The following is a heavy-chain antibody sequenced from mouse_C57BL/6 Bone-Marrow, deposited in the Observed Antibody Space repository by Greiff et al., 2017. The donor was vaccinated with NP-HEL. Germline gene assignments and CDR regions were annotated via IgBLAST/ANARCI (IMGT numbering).Heavy chain of an antibody. CDR3: ARWGGNFWYFDV. D-gene: IGHD2-1*01. CDR2: INPYNGGT. CDR1: GYTFTDYY. J-gene: IGHJ1*03. Sequence: VQLKQSGPVLVKPGASVKMSCKASGYTFTDYYMNWVKQSHGKSLEWIGVINPYNGGTSYNQKFKGKATLTVDKSSSTAYMELNSLTSEDSAVYYCARWGGNFWYFDVWGTGTTVTFST. V-gene: IGHV1-19*01.